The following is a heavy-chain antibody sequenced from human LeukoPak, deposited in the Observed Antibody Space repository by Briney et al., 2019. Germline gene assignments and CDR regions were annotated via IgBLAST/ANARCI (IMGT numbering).Heavy chain of an antibody. CDR2: INPSGGST. V-gene: IGHV1-46*03. CDR1: GYTFTSYY. CDR3: ALYCSSTSCYSSGWNYFDY. D-gene: IGHD2-2*02. J-gene: IGHJ4*02. Sequence: ASVKVSCKASGYTFTSYYMHWVRQAPGQGREWMGIINPSGGSTSYAQKFQGRVTMTRDTSTSTVYMELSSLRSEDTAVYYCALYCSSTSCYSSGWNYFDYWGQGTLVTVSS.